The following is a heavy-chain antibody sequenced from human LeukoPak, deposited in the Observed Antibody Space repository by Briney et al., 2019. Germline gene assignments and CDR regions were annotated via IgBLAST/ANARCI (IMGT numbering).Heavy chain of an antibody. CDR3: ARGAPTTRIGAGRFDY. CDR1: GYSLTNYY. CDR2: INPSGGST. V-gene: IGHV1-46*01. J-gene: IGHJ4*02. Sequence: GASVKVSCKAFGYSLTNYYVHWLRQAPGPGLEWLGEINPSGGSTSYAQKFQGRITVTRDTYTNTVYMDLSSPRSEDTATYYCARGAPTTRIGAGRFDYWGQGSLLTVAS. D-gene: IGHD5-12*01.